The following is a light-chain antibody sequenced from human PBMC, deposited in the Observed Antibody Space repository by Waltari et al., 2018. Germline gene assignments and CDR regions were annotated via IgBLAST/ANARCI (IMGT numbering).Light chain of an antibody. CDR2: RNH. Sequence: QAGLTQPPSVSTDLGQPPPLLCTGNSNNVGYLGPAWLQQHQGHPPNPLSYRNHNRPSGISERFSASRSGNTASLTITGLQPEDVADYYCSAWDSSLNAHVFGTGTKVTVL. CDR3: SAWDSSLNAHV. CDR1: SNNVGYLG. V-gene: IGLV10-54*04. J-gene: IGLJ1*01.